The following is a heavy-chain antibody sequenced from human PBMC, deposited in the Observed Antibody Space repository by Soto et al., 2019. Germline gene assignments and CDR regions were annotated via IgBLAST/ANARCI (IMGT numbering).Heavy chain of an antibody. Sequence: QLQLQESGPGLVKPSETLSLTCTVSGGSISSSSYYWGWIRQPPGKGLEWIGSIYYSGSTYYNPSLKSRVTISVDTSKNQFSLTLSSGTAADTAVYYCARQPLYCSGGSCYPFYYYYYMDVWGKGTTVTVSS. CDR2: IYYSGST. CDR3: ARQPLYCSGGSCYPFYYYYYMDV. CDR1: GGSISSSSYY. J-gene: IGHJ6*03. V-gene: IGHV4-39*01. D-gene: IGHD2-15*01.